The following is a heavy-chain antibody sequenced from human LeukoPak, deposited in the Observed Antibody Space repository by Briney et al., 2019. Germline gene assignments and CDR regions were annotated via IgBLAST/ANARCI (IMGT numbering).Heavy chain of an antibody. CDR1: GYTFTVYY. J-gene: IGHJ5*02. V-gene: IGHV1-2*02. D-gene: IGHD5/OR15-5a*01. Sequence: ASVKVSCKASGYTFTVYYIHWVRQASGQGLEWVGWINPNSGGTNYAQKFQGRVTMTSDASISTAYMELSRLRSDDTAVYYCARDLRNWFDPWGQGTLVTVSS. CDR2: INPNSGGT. CDR3: ARDLRNWFDP.